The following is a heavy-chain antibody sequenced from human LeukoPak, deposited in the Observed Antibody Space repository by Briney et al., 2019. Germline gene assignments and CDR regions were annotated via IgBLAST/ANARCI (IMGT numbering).Heavy chain of an antibody. J-gene: IGHJ4*02. V-gene: IGHV3-53*01. CDR3: AKGPKYDFWSGTRDYYFDY. D-gene: IGHD3-3*01. Sequence: GGSLRVSCTASGFTVSRSYMTWVRQAPGKGLEWVSVIYSGGSTYYADSVKGRFTISRDNSKNTLYLQINSLRAEDTAVYYCAKGPKYDFWSGTRDYYFDYWGQGTLVTVSS. CDR2: IYSGGST. CDR1: GFTVSRSY.